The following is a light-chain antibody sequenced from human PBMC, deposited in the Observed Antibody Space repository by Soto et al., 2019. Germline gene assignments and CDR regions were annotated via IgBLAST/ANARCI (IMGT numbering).Light chain of an antibody. Sequence: EIVLTQSPGTLSLSPGERATLSCRASQSVSNSFLAWYQQKPGRAPRLLIYGASSRATGIPDRFSGSGSGTDFTLTISRLEPEDFAVYYCQQYGNSPITFGQGTRLEIK. J-gene: IGKJ5*01. V-gene: IGKV3-20*01. CDR2: GAS. CDR3: QQYGNSPIT. CDR1: QSVSNSF.